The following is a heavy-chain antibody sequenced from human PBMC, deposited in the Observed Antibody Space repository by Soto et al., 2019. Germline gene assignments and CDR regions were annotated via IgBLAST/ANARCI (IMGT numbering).Heavy chain of an antibody. D-gene: IGHD3-10*01. CDR3: ARGSRRGITMVRGVTLFDY. V-gene: IGHV1-18*01. Sequence: ASVKVSCKASGYTFTSYGISWVRQAPGQGLEWMGWISAYNGNTNYAQKLQGRVTMTTDTSTSTAYMELRSLRSDDTAVYYCARGSRRGITMVRGVTLFDYWGQGTLVTVSS. CDR2: ISAYNGNT. J-gene: IGHJ4*02. CDR1: GYTFTSYG.